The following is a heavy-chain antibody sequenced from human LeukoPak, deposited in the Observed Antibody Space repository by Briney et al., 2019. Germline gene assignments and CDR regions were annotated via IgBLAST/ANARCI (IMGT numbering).Heavy chain of an antibody. CDR1: GASFSTNY. D-gene: IGHD3-3*01. CDR2: VFDSGST. V-gene: IGHV4-59*08. Sequence: SETLSLTCSVSGASFSTNYWSWIRQPPGRGLEWIGYVFDSGSTNYNPSLKSRVTISVDTSTKQFSLRLSSVTAADTAVYYCARLPKANDFWSGYYTGWFDPWGQGTLVTVSS. J-gene: IGHJ5*02. CDR3: ARLPKANDFWSGYYTGWFDP.